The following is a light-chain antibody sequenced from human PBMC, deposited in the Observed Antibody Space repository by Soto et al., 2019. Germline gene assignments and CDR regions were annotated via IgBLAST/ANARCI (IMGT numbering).Light chain of an antibody. CDR2: DVS. Sequence: QSVLAQPASVSGSPGQSITISCTGNSGDVGSDGLVSWYQQHPGKAPTLIIYDVSHRPSGVSDRFSGSKSGNTASLTISGLQAEDEADYHCSSYTTTNTHVVFGGGTKLTVL. V-gene: IGLV2-14*01. J-gene: IGLJ3*02. CDR3: SSYTTTNTHVV. CDR1: SGDVGSDGL.